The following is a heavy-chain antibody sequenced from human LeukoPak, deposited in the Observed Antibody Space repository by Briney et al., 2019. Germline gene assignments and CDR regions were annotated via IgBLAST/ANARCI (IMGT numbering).Heavy chain of an antibody. CDR3: ARDGGRESRYSSSWYGLDY. J-gene: IGHJ4*02. D-gene: IGHD6-13*01. CDR1: GGSISSYY. CDR2: IYYSGST. Sequence: PSETLSLTCSVSGGSISSYYWSWIRQPPGKGLEWIGYIYYSGSTYYNPSLKSRVTISVDTSKNQFSLKLSSVTAADTAVYYCARDGGRESRYSSSWYGLDYWGQGSLVTVS. V-gene: IGHV4-59*01.